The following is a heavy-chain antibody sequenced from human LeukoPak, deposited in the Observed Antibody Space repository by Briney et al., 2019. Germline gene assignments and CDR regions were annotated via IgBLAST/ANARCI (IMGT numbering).Heavy chain of an antibody. J-gene: IGHJ3*02. D-gene: IGHD2-15*01. V-gene: IGHV3-48*03. CDR2: ISSSGSTI. CDR3: ARQGAYCSGGSCYGGALDI. CDR1: GFTFSSYE. Sequence: GGSLRLSCAASGFTFSSYEMNWVRQAPGKGLEWVSYISSSGSTIYYADSVKGRFTISRDNSKNTLYLQMGSLRAEDMAVYYCARQGAYCSGGSCYGGALDIWGQGTMVTVSS.